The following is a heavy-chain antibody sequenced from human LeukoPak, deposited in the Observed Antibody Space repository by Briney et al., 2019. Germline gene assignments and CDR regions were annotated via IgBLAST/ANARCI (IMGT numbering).Heavy chain of an antibody. CDR2: ISAYNGNT. Sequence: ASVKVSCKASGGTFSSYAINWVRQAPGQGLEWMGWISAYNGNTNYAQKLQGRVTMTIDTSTSTAYMELRSLRSDDTALYYCARDEVHGDRDFDYWGQGTLVTVSS. J-gene: IGHJ4*02. V-gene: IGHV1-18*01. D-gene: IGHD4-17*01. CDR1: GGTFSSYA. CDR3: ARDEVHGDRDFDY.